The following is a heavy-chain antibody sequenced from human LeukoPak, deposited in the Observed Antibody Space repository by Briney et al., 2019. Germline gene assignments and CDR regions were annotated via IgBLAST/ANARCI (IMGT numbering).Heavy chain of an antibody. CDR1: GFTFSDYY. CDR2: ISYDGSNK. D-gene: IGHD2-2*01. V-gene: IGHV3-30*01. Sequence: GGSLRLSCAASGFTFSDYYMSWIRQAPGKGLEWVAVISYDGSNKYYADSVKGRFTISRDNSKNTLYLQMNSLRAEDTAVYYCARDWYQLLFGYMDVWGKGTTVTVSS. CDR3: ARDWYQLLFGYMDV. J-gene: IGHJ6*03.